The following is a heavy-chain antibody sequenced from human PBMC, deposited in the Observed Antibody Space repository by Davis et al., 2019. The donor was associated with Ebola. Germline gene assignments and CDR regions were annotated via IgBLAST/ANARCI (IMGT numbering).Heavy chain of an antibody. V-gene: IGHV5-51*01. CDR1: GYSFPSYW. CDR2: IYPGDSDT. Sequence: KVSCQGSGYSFPSYWIGWVRQMPGKGLEWMGIIYPGDSDTRYSPSFHGQVTISADKSISTAYLQWSSLKASDTAMYYCARAIAVAIDAFDIWGQGTMVTVSS. D-gene: IGHD6-19*01. J-gene: IGHJ3*02. CDR3: ARAIAVAIDAFDI.